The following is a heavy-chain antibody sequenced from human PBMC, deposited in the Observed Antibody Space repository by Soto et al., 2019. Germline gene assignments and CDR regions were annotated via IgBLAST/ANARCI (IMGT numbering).Heavy chain of an antibody. Sequence: SVKVSCKASGGTFSSYAISWVRQAPGQGLEWKGGIIPIFGTANYAQKFQGRVTITADESTSTAYMELSSLRSEDTAVYYCARGGAIVGAGYGAFDIWGQGTMVTVSS. CDR3: ARGGAIVGAGYGAFDI. D-gene: IGHD1-26*01. CDR2: IIPIFGTA. J-gene: IGHJ3*02. CDR1: GGTFSSYA. V-gene: IGHV1-69*13.